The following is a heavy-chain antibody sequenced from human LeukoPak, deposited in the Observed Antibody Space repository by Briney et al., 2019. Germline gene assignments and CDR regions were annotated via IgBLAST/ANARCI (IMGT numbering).Heavy chain of an antibody. Sequence: PSETLSLTCAVYGGSFSGYYWSWIRQPPGKGLEWIGEINHSGSTNYNPSLKSRITISADTSKNQFSLKLSSVTAADTAVYFCARGRGLSRTPQLVYYFDFWGQGTLVTVSS. J-gene: IGHJ4*02. CDR1: GGSFSGYY. CDR3: ARGRGLSRTPQLVYYFDF. CDR2: INHSGST. D-gene: IGHD6-13*01. V-gene: IGHV4-34*01.